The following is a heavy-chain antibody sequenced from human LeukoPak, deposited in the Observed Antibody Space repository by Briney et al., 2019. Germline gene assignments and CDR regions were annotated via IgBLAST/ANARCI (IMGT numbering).Heavy chain of an antibody. J-gene: IGHJ4*02. CDR3: ASIPYYDFWSGYYAPSYFDY. CDR2: IYYSGST. D-gene: IGHD3-3*01. V-gene: IGHV4-34*01. Sequence: PSETLSLTCAVYGGSFSGYYWSWIRQPPGKGLEWIGYIYYSGSTYYNPSLKSRVTISVDTSKNQFSLKLSSVTAADTAVYYCASIPYYDFWSGYYAPSYFDYWGQGTLVTVSS. CDR1: GGSFSGYY.